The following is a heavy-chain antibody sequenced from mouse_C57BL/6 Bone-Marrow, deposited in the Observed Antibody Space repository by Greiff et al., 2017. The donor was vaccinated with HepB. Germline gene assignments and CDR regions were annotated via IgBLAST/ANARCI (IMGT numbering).Heavy chain of an antibody. J-gene: IGHJ2*01. Sequence: QVQLQQPGAELVKPGASVKLSCKASGYTFTSYWMHWVKQRPGQGLEWIGMIHPNSGSTKYNEKFKGKATLTVDTSSSTAYMELHSLTSEDSAVYFCASRTGFDYWGQGTTLTVSS. CDR2: IHPNSGST. CDR1: GYTFTSYW. D-gene: IGHD4-1*01. CDR3: ASRTGFDY. V-gene: IGHV1-64*01.